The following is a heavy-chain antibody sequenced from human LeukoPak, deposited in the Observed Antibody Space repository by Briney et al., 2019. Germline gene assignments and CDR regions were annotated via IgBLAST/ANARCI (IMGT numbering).Heavy chain of an antibody. D-gene: IGHD1/OR15-1a*01. CDR1: GFTFNSYA. V-gene: IGHV3-23*01. Sequence: QSGGSLRLSCAASGFTFNSYAMNWVRQAPGKGLEWVSSISISSSGTYYADSVKGRFTISRDDSKNTLYLQMNSLRAEDTAVYYCAKARTVFDYWGQGTLVTVSS. J-gene: IGHJ4*02. CDR3: AKARTVFDY. CDR2: ISISSSGT.